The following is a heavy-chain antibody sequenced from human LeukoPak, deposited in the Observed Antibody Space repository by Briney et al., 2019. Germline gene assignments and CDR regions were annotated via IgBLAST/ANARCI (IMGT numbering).Heavy chain of an antibody. V-gene: IGHV4-39*07. Sequence: SETLSLTCTVSGGSISSSSYYWGWIRQPPGKGLEWIGSIYYSGSTYYNPSLKSRVTISVDTSKNQFSLKLSSVTAADTAVYYCARGAAYDYSYYWGQGTLVTVSS. CDR3: ARGAAYDYSYY. J-gene: IGHJ4*02. CDR1: GGSISSSSYY. D-gene: IGHD4-11*01. CDR2: IYYSGST.